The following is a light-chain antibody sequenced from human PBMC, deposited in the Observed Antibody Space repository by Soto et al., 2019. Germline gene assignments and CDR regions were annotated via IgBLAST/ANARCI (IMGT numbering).Light chain of an antibody. CDR3: QQFSSYPLT. J-gene: IGKJ4*01. CDR2: DAS. Sequence: EFLLTQSPGTLSLSPGERATLSCRASQTVRNNYLAWYQQKPGQAPRLLIYDASSRATGIPDRFSGGGSGTDFTLTISRLEPEDFAVYYCQQFSSYPLTLGGGSKVDIK. V-gene: IGKV3-20*01. CDR1: QTVRNNY.